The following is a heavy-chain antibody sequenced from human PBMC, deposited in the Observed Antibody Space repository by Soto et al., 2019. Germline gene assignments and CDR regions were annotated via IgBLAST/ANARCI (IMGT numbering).Heavy chain of an antibody. V-gene: IGHV3-30*18. J-gene: IGHJ6*02. CDR3: AKDRRYYYDIETHYGLDV. Sequence: QEHLVESGGGVVQPGGSLRLSCAASGFNFRDYNMFWVRQAPGKGLEWVALITYDAEYQYYGDSVKGRVTIFRDNARNTLYLQLTSLRLEDTAVYYCAKDRRYYYDIETHYGLDVWGQGTTVRVSS. CDR2: ITYDAEYQ. D-gene: IGHD3-16*01. CDR1: GFNFRDYN.